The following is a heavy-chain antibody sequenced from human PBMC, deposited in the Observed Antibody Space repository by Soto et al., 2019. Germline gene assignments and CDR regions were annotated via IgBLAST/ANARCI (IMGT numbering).Heavy chain of an antibody. D-gene: IGHD3-3*01. J-gene: IGHJ6*02. CDR3: AKENVLFAMDL. Sequence: GGSLRLSCAASGFIFSGYAMHWVRRAPGKGLDWVAVISYDGSTEYYAESVRGRFTISRDNSKNTLYLQMNSLRPEDTAVYYCAKENVLFAMDLWGQGSTVTVPS. CDR1: GFIFSGYA. V-gene: IGHV3-30-3*01. CDR2: ISYDGSTE.